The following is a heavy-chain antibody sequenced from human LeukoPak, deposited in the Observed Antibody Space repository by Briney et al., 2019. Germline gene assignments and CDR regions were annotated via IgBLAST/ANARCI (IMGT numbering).Heavy chain of an antibody. CDR3: ARPRGDGPDAFDI. J-gene: IGHJ3*02. CDR2: INPSGGGT. CDR1: GYTFTSYY. V-gene: IGHV1-46*01. D-gene: IGHD5-24*01. Sequence: ASVKVSCKASGYTFTSYYMHWVRQAPGQGLEWMGIINPSGGGTSYAQKFQGRVTMARDMSTSTVYMELSSLRSEDTAVYYCARPRGDGPDAFDIWGQGTMVTVSS.